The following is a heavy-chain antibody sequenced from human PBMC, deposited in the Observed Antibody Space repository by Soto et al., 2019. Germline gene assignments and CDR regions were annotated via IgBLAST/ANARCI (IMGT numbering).Heavy chain of an antibody. V-gene: IGHV3-23*01. CDR2: ISGSGGST. D-gene: IGHD2-15*01. CDR3: VKEPHVVAVAALLDY. Sequence: GGSLRLSWAASGFTFSSYAMSWVRQAPGKGLEWISAISGSGGSTYYADSVKGRFTISRDNSKNTLYLQMNSLRAEDTAVYYCVKEPHVVAVAALLDYWGQATVVTVSS. J-gene: IGHJ4*02. CDR1: GFTFSSYA.